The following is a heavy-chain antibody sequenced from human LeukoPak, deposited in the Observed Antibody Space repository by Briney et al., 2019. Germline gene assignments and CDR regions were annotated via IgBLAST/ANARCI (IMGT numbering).Heavy chain of an antibody. V-gene: IGHV1-18*04. CDR3: AIDKVSTPTTLAFDP. J-gene: IGHJ5*02. CDR2: ISAYNGNT. CDR1: GYTFTSYY. Sequence: ASVKVSCKASGYTFTSYYMHWVRQAPGQGLEWMGWISAYNGNTNYAQKFQGRVTMTTDTSTSTAYMELRSLRSDDTAVYYCAIDKVSTPTTLAFDPWGQGTLVTVSS. D-gene: IGHD5/OR15-5a*01.